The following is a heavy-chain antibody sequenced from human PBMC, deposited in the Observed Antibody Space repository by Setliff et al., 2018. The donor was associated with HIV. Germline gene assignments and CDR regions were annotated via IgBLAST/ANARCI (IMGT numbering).Heavy chain of an antibody. J-gene: IGHJ3*02. CDR1: GGSISSYY. V-gene: IGHV4-59*01. CDR2: IYYSGST. D-gene: IGHD1-26*01. CDR3: ARVEGVGANNAFDI. Sequence: PSETLSLTCTVSGGSISSYYWSWIRQPPGEGLEWIGYIYYSGSTNYNPSLKSRVTISVDTSKNQFSLKLSSVTAADTAVYYCARVEGVGANNAFDIWGQGTMVTVSS.